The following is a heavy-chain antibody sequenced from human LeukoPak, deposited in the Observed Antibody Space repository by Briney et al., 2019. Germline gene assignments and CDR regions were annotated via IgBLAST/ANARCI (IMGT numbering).Heavy chain of an antibody. CDR1: GDTFTSYD. CDR3: ARGSWFDP. CDR2: MNPNSGNT. V-gene: IGHV1-8*01. J-gene: IGHJ5*02. Sequence: ASVKVSCKAAGDTFTSYDINWVRQATGQGLEWRVWMNPNSGNTGYAKKFQGRGTMTRNTSISTASMELSSLRSEDTAVYYCARGSWFDPWGQGTMVTVSS.